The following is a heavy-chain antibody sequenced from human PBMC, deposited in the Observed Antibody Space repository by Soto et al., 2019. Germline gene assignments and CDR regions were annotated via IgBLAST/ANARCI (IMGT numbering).Heavy chain of an antibody. J-gene: IGHJ4*02. CDR2: IGGDGAST. CDR3: TKDQDEELSFSQGWYEK. V-gene: IGHV3-23*01. CDR1: GFAFSSYA. Sequence: EVQLLESGGGLVQPGGSLRLSCAASGFAFSSYAMSWVRQSSGKGLEWVAAIGGDGASTSYADSVRGRFIMSRDNSKNTLFLHMPSLRADDTAVYYYTKDQDEELSFSQGWYEKWGQESLVSVSS. D-gene: IGHD3-16*02.